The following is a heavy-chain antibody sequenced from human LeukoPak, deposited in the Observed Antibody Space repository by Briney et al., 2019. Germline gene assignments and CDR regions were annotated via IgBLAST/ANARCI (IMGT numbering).Heavy chain of an antibody. J-gene: IGHJ4*02. CDR1: GGSISSYY. Sequence: SETLSLTCTVSGGSISSYYWSWIRQPPGKGLEWIGYMFYSGSTNYNPSLKSRVTISLGTSKNQFSLKLSSVTAADTAVYYCARDRGNWDDVGLDYWGQGTLVTVSS. CDR3: ARDRGNWDDVGLDY. V-gene: IGHV4-59*13. D-gene: IGHD1-20*01. CDR2: MFYSGST.